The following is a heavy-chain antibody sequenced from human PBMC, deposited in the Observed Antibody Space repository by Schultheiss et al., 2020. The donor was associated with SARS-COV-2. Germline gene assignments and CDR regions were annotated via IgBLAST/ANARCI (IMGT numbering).Heavy chain of an antibody. CDR3: ARTVVPGYYMDV. V-gene: IGHV4-59*08. Sequence: SETLSLTCAVYGGSFSGYYWSWIRQPPGKGLEWIGYIYYSGSTNYNPSLKSRVTISVDTSKNQFSLKLSSVTAADTAVYYCARTVVPGYYMDVWGKGTTVTVSS. CDR2: IYYSGST. J-gene: IGHJ6*03. D-gene: IGHD2-2*01. CDR1: GGSFSGYY.